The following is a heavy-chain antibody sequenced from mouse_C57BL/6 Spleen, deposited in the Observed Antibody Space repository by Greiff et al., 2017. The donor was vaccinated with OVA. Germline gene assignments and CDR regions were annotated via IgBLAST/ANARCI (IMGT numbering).Heavy chain of an antibody. D-gene: IGHD3-2*02. CDR3: AREGSSGYIDY. J-gene: IGHJ2*01. Sequence: EVHLVESGPGLVKPSQSLSLTCSVTGYSITSGYYWNWIRQFPGNKLEWMGYISYDGSNNYNPSLKNRISITRDTSKNQFFLKLNSVTTEDTATYYCAREGSSGYIDYWGQGTTLTVSS. V-gene: IGHV3-6*01. CDR1: GYSITSGYY. CDR2: ISYDGSN.